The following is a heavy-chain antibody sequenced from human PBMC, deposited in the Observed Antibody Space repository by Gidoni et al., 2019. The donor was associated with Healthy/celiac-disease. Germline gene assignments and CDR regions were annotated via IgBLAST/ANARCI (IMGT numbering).Heavy chain of an antibody. CDR3: ARDLLFLDFWRGGFQH. J-gene: IGHJ1*01. D-gene: IGHD3-3*01. V-gene: IGHV3-48*03. CDR2: ISSIGSTI. Sequence: QAPGKGLEWVSYISSIGSTIYSADPVKGRFTISRDNAKNSLERQMNSLRAEDTAVYYCARDLLFLDFWRGGFQHWGQGTLVTVSS.